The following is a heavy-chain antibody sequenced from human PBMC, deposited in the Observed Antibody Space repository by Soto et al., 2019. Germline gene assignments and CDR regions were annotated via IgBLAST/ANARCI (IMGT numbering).Heavy chain of an antibody. Sequence: ASVKVSCKASGYLFTAYSMHWVRLAPGQGLEWMGVVNPSGGSTKYAQNFQGRVTMTRDTSTTTIYMELSSLRSDDTAIYYCAREENCSGGTCYSEYFHRWGKGTLVTVPS. D-gene: IGHD2-15*01. V-gene: IGHV1-46*01. CDR3: AREENCSGGTCYSEYFHR. J-gene: IGHJ1*01. CDR1: GYLFTAYS. CDR2: VNPSGGST.